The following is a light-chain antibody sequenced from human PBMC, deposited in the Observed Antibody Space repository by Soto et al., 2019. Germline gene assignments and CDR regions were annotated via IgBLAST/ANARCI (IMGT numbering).Light chain of an antibody. Sequence: DIQMTQSPSSLSASVGDRLTITCRASQSIISYLHWYQQKPGKAPKLLIYAASSLQSGVPSRFSGSGSGTDFTLTISSLQPEDFAAYYCQQSYSTPWTFGQGTKVDIK. J-gene: IGKJ1*01. V-gene: IGKV1-39*01. CDR2: AAS. CDR1: QSIISY. CDR3: QQSYSTPWT.